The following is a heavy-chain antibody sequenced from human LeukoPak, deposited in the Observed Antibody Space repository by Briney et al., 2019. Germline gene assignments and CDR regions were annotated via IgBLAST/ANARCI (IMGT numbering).Heavy chain of an antibody. V-gene: IGHV4-59*01. CDR3: ARDRSGYGGNYYFDY. CDR1: GGSISSYY. CDR2: IYYSGST. D-gene: IGHD4-23*01. Sequence: SETLSLTCTVSGGSISSYYWSWIRQPPGKGLEWIGYIYYSGSTNYNPSLKSRVTISVDTSKNQFSLKLSSVTAADTAVYYCARDRSGYGGNYYFDYWGQGTLVTVSS. J-gene: IGHJ4*02.